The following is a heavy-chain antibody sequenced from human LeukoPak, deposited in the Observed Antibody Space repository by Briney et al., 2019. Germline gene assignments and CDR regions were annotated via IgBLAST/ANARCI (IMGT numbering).Heavy chain of an antibody. CDR1: GFTFSSFS. D-gene: IGHD2-2*01. J-gene: IGHJ4*02. CDR2: ISSSSAII. V-gene: IGHV3-48*01. Sequence: PGGSLRLSCAASGFTFSSFSMNWVRQAPGKGLEWVSYISSSSAIINYADSVKGRFTISRDNSKNTLYLQMDSLRAEDTAVYYCAKSRVGYDYWGQGTLVTVSS. CDR3: AKSRVGYDY.